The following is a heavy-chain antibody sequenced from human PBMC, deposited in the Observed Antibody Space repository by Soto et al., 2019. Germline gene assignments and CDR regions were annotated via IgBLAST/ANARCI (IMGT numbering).Heavy chain of an antibody. J-gene: IGHJ4*02. D-gene: IGHD4-17*01. Sequence: EVQLVESGGGVVRPGVSLRLSCAASGFTFDDYGMSWVRQAPGKGLEWVSGIHWNGGSTGYADSVKGRFTISRDNAKNSLYLQMNSLRADDTALYYCARDRGTTVTTGLDYWGQGTLVTVSS. CDR3: ARDRGTTVTTGLDY. V-gene: IGHV3-20*04. CDR2: IHWNGGST. CDR1: GFTFDDYG.